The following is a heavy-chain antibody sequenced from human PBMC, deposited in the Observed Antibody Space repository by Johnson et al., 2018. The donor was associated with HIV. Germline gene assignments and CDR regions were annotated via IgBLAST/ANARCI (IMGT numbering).Heavy chain of an antibody. CDR3: TTTGTWYDDSSGYSTSDAFDI. D-gene: IGHD3-22*01. V-gene: IGHV3-15*01. CDR2: IKSKTDGGTT. Sequence: EVQLVESGGGLVKPGGSLRLSCAASGFTFTNAWMTWVRQAPGKGLEWVGRIKSKTDGGTTDYAAPVKGRFTISRDDSKNTLYLQMNSLKTEDTAVYYCTTTGTWYDDSSGYSTSDAFDIWGQGTMVTVSS. J-gene: IGHJ3*02. CDR1: GFTFTNAW.